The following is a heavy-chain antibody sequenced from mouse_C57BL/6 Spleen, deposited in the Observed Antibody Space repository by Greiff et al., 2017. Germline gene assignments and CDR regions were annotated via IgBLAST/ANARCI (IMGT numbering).Heavy chain of an antibody. CDR2: IDPNSGGT. V-gene: IGHV1-72*01. Sequence: QVQLQQPGAELVKPGASVKLSCTASGYTFTSYWMHWVKQRPGRGLEWIGRIDPNSGGTKSNEKFKSKATLTVDPPSSTAYMQLSSLTSEDSAVYYCAKDYYGSYWYLDDWGTGTTVTVSS. D-gene: IGHD1-1*01. CDR3: AKDYYGSYWYLDD. J-gene: IGHJ1*03. CDR1: GYTFTSYW.